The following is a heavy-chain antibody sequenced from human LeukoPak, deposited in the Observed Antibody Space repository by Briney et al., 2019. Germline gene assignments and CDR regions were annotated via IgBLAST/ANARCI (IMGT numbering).Heavy chain of an antibody. CDR3: ARVPSVSFFAMNWACPPRYYYYGMDV. Sequence: ASVKVSCKASGYTFTSYDINWVRQATGQGLEWMGWMNPNSGNTGYAQKFQGRVTMTRNTSISTAYMELSSLRSEDTAVYYCARVPSVSFFAMNWACPPRYYYYGMDVWGQGTTVTVSS. V-gene: IGHV1-8*01. CDR2: MNPNSGNT. CDR1: GYTFTSYD. D-gene: IGHD2/OR15-2a*01. J-gene: IGHJ6*02.